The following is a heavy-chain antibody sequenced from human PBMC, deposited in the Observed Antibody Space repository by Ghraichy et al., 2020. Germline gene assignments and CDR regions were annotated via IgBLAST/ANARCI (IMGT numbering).Heavy chain of an antibody. CDR3: ARHRVRPTYYYDNSDSDY. CDR2: LNPNTGGT. V-gene: IGHV1-2*02. CDR1: GYTFTGYY. D-gene: IGHD3-22*01. J-gene: IGHJ4*02. Sequence: ASVKVSCKASGYTFTGYYMHWVRQAPGQGLEWMGWLNPNTGGTNYAQKFQGRVTMSSDTSISTAYMELRRLRFDDTAVYYCARHRVRPTYYYDNSDSDYWGQGTLVTVS.